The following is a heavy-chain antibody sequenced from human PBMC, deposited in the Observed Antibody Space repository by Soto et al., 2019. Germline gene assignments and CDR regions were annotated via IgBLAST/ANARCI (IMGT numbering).Heavy chain of an antibody. CDR3: ARDRLVSIYAFDI. Sequence: QVQLVQSGPEVKKPGASVKVSCKTSGYTFISFAITWVRQALGQGLEWMGWISTYNGNTNYAPKLQGRVTMTTDTSTSTAYMELRSLSSDDTAVYYCARDRLVSIYAFDIWGQGTMVTVSS. V-gene: IGHV1-18*01. D-gene: IGHD3-16*01. J-gene: IGHJ3*02. CDR1: GYTFISFA. CDR2: ISTYNGNT.